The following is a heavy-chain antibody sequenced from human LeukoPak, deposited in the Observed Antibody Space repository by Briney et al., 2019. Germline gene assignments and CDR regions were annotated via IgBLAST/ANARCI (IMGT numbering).Heavy chain of an antibody. CDR1: GGSISSSSYY. V-gene: IGHV4-39*07. CDR3: ARSARDGAFDI. CDR2: IYYSGST. J-gene: IGHJ3*02. Sequence: SEILSLTCTVSGGSISSSSYYWGWIRQPPGKGLEWIGSIYYSGSTYYNPSLKSRVTISVDTSKNQFSLKLSSVTAADTAVYYCARSARDGAFDIWGQGTMVTVSS.